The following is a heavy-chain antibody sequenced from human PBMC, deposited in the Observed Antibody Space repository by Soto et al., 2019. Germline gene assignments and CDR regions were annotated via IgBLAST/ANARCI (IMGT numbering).Heavy chain of an antibody. CDR3: ATVRYYDYVWGSYRHGGGYFDY. V-gene: IGHV1-46*01. CDR2: INPSGGST. CDR1: GYTFTSYA. D-gene: IGHD3-16*02. Sequence: ASVKVSCKASGYTFTSYAMHWVRQAPGQRLEWMGIINPSGGSTSYAQKFQGRVTMTEDTSTDTAYVELSSLRSEDTAVYYCATVRYYDYVWGSYRHGGGYFDYWGQGTLVTVSS. J-gene: IGHJ4*02.